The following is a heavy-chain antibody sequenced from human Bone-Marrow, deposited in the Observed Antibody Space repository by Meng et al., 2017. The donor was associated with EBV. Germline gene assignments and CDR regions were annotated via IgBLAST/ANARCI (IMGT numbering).Heavy chain of an antibody. Sequence: QVQLLQSGAEVKKPGASWKVSCKASGYTFTSYGISWVRQAPGQGLEWMGWISAYNGNTNYAQKLQGRVTMTTDTSTSTAYMELRSLRSDDTAVYYCARFGEHGGYYYDSSGYSDYWGQGTLVTVSS. J-gene: IGHJ4*02. V-gene: IGHV1-18*01. CDR3: ARFGEHGGYYYDSSGYSDY. CDR2: ISAYNGNT. D-gene: IGHD3-22*01. CDR1: GYTFTSYG.